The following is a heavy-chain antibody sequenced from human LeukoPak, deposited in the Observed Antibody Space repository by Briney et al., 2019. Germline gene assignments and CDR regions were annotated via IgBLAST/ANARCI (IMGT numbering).Heavy chain of an antibody. CDR2: INHSGST. V-gene: IGHV4-34*01. CDR3: ARGVLGYCSGGSCYFGSLYYYYYMDV. D-gene: IGHD2-15*01. CDR1: GGSFSGYY. J-gene: IGHJ6*03. Sequence: SETLSLTCAVYGGSFSGYYWSWIRQPPGKGLEWIGEINHSGSTNYNPSLKSRVTISVDTSKNQFSLKLSSVTAADTAVYYCARGVLGYCSGGSCYFGSLYYYYYMDVWGKGTTVTVSS.